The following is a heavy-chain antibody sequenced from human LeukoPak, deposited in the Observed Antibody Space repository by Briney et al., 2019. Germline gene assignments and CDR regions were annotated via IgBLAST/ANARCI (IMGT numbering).Heavy chain of an antibody. D-gene: IGHD4-17*01. CDR3: ARHDYGPKWFDP. CDR2: VYYSGST. V-gene: IGHV4-39*01. J-gene: IGHJ5*02. Sequence: SGTLSLTCTVSGGSISSSGYYWGWIRQPPGKGLEWIGNVYYSGSTYYNPPLKSRATISVDTSKHQFSLKLSSVTAADTAVYYCARHDYGPKWFDPWGQGTLVTASS. CDR1: GGSISSSGYY.